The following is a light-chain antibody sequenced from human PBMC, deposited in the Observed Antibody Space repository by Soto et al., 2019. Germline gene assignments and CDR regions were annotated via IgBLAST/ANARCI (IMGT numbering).Light chain of an antibody. CDR3: QQGYSTPIT. V-gene: IGKV1-39*01. CDR2: AAS. CDR1: QSISSY. Sequence: DIQMTQSPSSLSASLGDGVAITCRASQSISSYLNWYQQKPGKAPKVLIYAASNLQSGVPSRFSVSGSGTDFALTISRLQPEDFATYYCQQGYSTPITFGQGTRLEIK. J-gene: IGKJ5*01.